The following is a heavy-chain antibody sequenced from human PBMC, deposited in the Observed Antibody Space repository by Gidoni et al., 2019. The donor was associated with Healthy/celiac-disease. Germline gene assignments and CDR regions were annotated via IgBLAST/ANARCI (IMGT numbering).Heavy chain of an antibody. V-gene: IGHV1-18*01. CDR2: ISAYNGNT. CDR3: ARDQYDYVWGSYRYTGMTPFDI. D-gene: IGHD3-16*02. Sequence: QAPGQGLEWMGWISAYNGNTNYAQKPQGRVTMTTDTSTSTAYMELRILRSDDTAVYYCARDQYDYVWGSYRYTGMTPFDIWGQGTMVTVSS. J-gene: IGHJ3*02.